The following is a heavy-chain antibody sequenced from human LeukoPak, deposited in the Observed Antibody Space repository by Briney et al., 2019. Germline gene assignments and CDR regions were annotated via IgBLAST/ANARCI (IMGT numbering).Heavy chain of an antibody. CDR1: GFTFSTYW. D-gene: IGHD1-26*01. V-gene: IGHV3-7*04. J-gene: IGHJ4*02. CDR3: ARGGAHDY. Sequence: GGSLRLSCAASGFTFSTYWMSWVRQAPGKGLEWVAYMKRDDGSERYYVDSVKGRFTISRDNAKNLLYLQMNSLRAEDTAVYYCARGGAHDYWGQGTLVTVSS. CDR2: MKRDDGSER.